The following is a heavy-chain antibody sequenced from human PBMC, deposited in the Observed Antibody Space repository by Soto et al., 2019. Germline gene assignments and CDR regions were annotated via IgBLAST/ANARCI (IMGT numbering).Heavy chain of an antibody. J-gene: IGHJ6*01. CDR2: IWYDGSKI. D-gene: IGHD6-13*01. CDR3: ARPLEQHQLGFGMDV. V-gene: IGHV3-33*01. Sequence: QVQLVQSGGGVVQPGGSLRLSCAASGFTFSSYGMHWVRQAPGKGLVWVAVIWYDGSKIYYADSVKGRFTISRDNSKSTLYLQMNSLRAEDTAVYYCARPLEQHQLGFGMDVWGQGSPVTVSS. CDR1: GFTFSSYG.